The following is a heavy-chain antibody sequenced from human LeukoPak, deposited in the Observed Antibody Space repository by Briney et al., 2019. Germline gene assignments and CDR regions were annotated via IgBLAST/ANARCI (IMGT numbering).Heavy chain of an antibody. V-gene: IGHV3-48*01. Sequence: GGSLRLSCAASGFGFNIYTMNWVRQAPGKGLECISYIRSSGSAMYYADSVKGRFTISRDNAKNSLYLQMSSLRVEDTAVYHCARLVTMTRPDDAFDIWGQGTMVTVSS. CDR3: ARLVTMTRPDDAFDI. CDR2: IRSSGSAM. CDR1: GFGFNIYT. J-gene: IGHJ3*02. D-gene: IGHD2-21*02.